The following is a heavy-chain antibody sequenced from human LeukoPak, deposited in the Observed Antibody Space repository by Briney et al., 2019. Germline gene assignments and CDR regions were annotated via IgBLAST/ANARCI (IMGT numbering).Heavy chain of an antibody. CDR2: MNPNSGNT. CDR3: ARGGDPYRGSWFDP. V-gene: IGHV1-8*01. Sequence: GASVKVSCKASGYTFTSYDINWVRQATGQGLEWMGWMNPNSGNTGYAQKFQGRVTMTRNTSISTAYMELSSLRSEDTAVYYCARGGDPYRGSWFDPWGQGTLVTVSS. CDR1: GYTFTSYD. D-gene: IGHD1-26*01. J-gene: IGHJ5*02.